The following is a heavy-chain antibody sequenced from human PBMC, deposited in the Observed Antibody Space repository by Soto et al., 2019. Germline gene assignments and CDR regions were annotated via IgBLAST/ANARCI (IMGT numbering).Heavy chain of an antibody. D-gene: IGHD4-4*01. CDR2: INPNSGGT. V-gene: IGHV1-2*04. CDR1: GYTFTGYY. CDR3: ARQAPSDYIHMDV. Sequence: ASVKVSCKASGYTFTGYYMHWVRQAPGQGLEWMGWINPNSGGTNYAQKFRGWVTMTRDTSISTAYMELSRLRSDDTAVYYCARQAPSDYIHMDVWGKGTTVTVS. J-gene: IGHJ6*03.